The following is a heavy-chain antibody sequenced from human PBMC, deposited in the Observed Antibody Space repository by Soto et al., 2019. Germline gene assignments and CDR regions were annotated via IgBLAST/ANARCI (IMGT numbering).Heavy chain of an antibody. CDR2: ISAYNGNT. Sequence: VKESCRASGYTFTIYCVSWVRGAPVQGLEWMGWISAYNGNTNYAQKLQGRVTMTTDTSTSTAYMELRSLRSDDTAVYYCARGWIQRWFDYYYGMDVWGQVTTVTGSS. CDR1: GYTFTIYC. J-gene: IGHJ6*02. D-gene: IGHD5-18*01. V-gene: IGHV1-18*04. CDR3: ARGWIQRWFDYYYGMDV.